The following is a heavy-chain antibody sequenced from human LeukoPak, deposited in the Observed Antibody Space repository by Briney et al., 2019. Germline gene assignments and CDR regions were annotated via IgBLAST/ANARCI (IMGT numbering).Heavy chain of an antibody. V-gene: IGHV4-34*01. CDR2: INHSGST. Sequence: SETLSLTCAVYGGSFSGYYWSWIRQPPGKGLEWIGEINHSGSTNYNPSLKSRVTISVDTSKNQFSLKLSSVTAADTAVYYCARGKTNRRFYYDSSGPTSALDYWGQGTLVTASS. CDR1: GGSFSGYY. CDR3: ARGKTNRRFYYDSSGPTSALDY. J-gene: IGHJ4*02. D-gene: IGHD3-22*01.